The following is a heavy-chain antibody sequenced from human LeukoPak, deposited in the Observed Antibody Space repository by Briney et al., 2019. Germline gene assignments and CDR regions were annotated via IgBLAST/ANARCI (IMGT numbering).Heavy chain of an antibody. CDR3: ARMGGYDILTGYSPPYYYYYYMDV. D-gene: IGHD3-9*01. J-gene: IGHJ6*03. CDR2: IYYSGST. CDR1: GGSISSGGYY. V-gene: IGHV4-31*03. Sequence: SETLSLTCTVPGGSISSGGYYWSWIREHPEKGLEWMGYIYYSGSTHYNPSLKSRVPISGDPTKHQSSLKLSSVTAADTAVYYCARMGGYDILTGYSPPYYYYYYMDVWGKGPTVTVSS.